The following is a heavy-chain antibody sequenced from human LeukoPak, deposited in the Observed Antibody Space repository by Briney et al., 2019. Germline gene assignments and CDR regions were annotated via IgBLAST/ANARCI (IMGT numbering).Heavy chain of an antibody. J-gene: IGHJ6*03. CDR3: ARGRVSSSTWYSTYYYFFYMDF. V-gene: IGHV4-59*01. CDR2: VDHTGST. D-gene: IGHD4-11*01. Sequence: SETLSLTCTVSDDSITMYYWTWIRRPPGKGLEWIGYVDHTGSTKFNPSLNGRVSISRDTSNNFFSLRLRSVTAADTAVYFCARGRVSSSTWYSTYYYFFYMDFWGIGTTVTVSS. CDR1: DDSITMYY.